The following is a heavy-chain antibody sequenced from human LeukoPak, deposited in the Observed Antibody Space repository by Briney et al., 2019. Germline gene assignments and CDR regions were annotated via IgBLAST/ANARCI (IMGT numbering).Heavy chain of an antibody. J-gene: IGHJ4*02. D-gene: IGHD5-18*01. CDR1: GFAFSTYG. Sequence: PGRSLRLSCAASGFAFSTYGMHWVRQAPGKGLEWVAVISYDGSRNYFADSVKGRFTISRDNSKNTLYLQMNSLRAEDTAVYYCATERYTYGPFDYWGQGTLVTVSS. V-gene: IGHV3-33*05. CDR2: ISYDGSRN. CDR3: ATERYTYGPFDY.